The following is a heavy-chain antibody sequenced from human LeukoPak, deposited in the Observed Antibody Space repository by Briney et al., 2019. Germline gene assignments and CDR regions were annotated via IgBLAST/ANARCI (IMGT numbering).Heavy chain of an antibody. Sequence: ASVKVSCKASGYTFTSFDINWVRHTGQGLEWMGRINPNSGDTNYAQKFQGRVAMTRDTSISTAFMELTRLRSDDTAVYYCARDYCSSTSCLFDYWGQGTLVTVSS. D-gene: IGHD2-2*01. CDR1: GYTFTSFD. J-gene: IGHJ4*02. V-gene: IGHV1-2*06. CDR3: ARDYCSSTSCLFDY. CDR2: INPNSGDT.